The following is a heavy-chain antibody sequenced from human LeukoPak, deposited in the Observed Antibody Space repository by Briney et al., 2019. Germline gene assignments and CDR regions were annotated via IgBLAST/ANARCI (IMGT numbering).Heavy chain of an antibody. J-gene: IGHJ6*03. Sequence: KPGGSLRLSCAASGFTFSNYGMNWVRQAPGKGLEWVSFISSSSSYIYYADSVRGRFTISRDNAKNSLYLQMNSLRPEDTAVYYCARGNDLAYCSGGSCYIYYYYYYMDVWGKGTTVTVSS. CDR2: ISSSSSYI. D-gene: IGHD2-15*01. CDR3: ARGNDLAYCSGGSCYIYYYYYYMDV. CDR1: GFTFSNYG. V-gene: IGHV3-21*04.